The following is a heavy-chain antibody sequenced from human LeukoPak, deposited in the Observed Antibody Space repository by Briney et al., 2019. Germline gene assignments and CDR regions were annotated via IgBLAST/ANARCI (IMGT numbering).Heavy chain of an antibody. CDR1: GFTFSSYS. V-gene: IGHV3-21*01. D-gene: IGHD3-9*01. J-gene: IGHJ4*02. CDR2: ISESSIYI. Sequence: GGSLRLSCAASGFTFSSYSMNWVRRAPGKGLEWVSSISESSIYIYYADSLKGRFTISRDNAKNSLYLQMNSLRAEDTAVYYCARQANYDILTGYQFIDYWGQGTLVTVSS. CDR3: ARQANYDILTGYQFIDY.